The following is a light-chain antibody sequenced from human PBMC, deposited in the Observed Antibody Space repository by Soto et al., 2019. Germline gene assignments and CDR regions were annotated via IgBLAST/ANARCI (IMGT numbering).Light chain of an antibody. CDR3: QQRSNWPPSIT. CDR1: QSVSSY. V-gene: IGKV3-11*01. Sequence: EIVLTQSPATLSLSPGERATLSCRASQSVSSYLAWYQQNPGQAPRLLIYDASNRATGIPARFSGSGSGTDFTLTISSLEPEDFAVYYCQQRSNWPPSITFGQGTRL. J-gene: IGKJ5*01. CDR2: DAS.